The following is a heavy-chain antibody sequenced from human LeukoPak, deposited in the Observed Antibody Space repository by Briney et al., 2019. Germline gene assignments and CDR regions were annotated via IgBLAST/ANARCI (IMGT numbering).Heavy chain of an antibody. D-gene: IGHD2-2*01. CDR3: ARPRYCSSTSCYAFDY. J-gene: IGHJ4*02. CDR1: GGSFSGYD. Sequence: SETLSLTCAVYGGSFSGYDWSWIRQPPGKGLEWIGEINHSGSTNYNPSLKSRVTISVDTSKNQFSLKLSSVTAADTAVYYCARPRYCSSTSCYAFDYWGQGTLVTVPS. V-gene: IGHV4-34*01. CDR2: INHSGST.